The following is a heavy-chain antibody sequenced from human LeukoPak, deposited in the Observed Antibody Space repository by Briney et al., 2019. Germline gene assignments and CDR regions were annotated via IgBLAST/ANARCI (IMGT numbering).Heavy chain of an antibody. Sequence: PSGTPSLTCSVSGDSISSYYWSWIRQSPGKGLEWIGYIYSSGSTNYNPSLNSRVTISVDTSKNQFSLKLSSVTAADTAVYYCARAFRGYSYGSFDYWGQGTLVTVSS. CDR1: GDSISSYY. CDR3: ARAFRGYSYGSFDY. D-gene: IGHD5-18*01. CDR2: IYSSGST. J-gene: IGHJ4*02. V-gene: IGHV4-59*13.